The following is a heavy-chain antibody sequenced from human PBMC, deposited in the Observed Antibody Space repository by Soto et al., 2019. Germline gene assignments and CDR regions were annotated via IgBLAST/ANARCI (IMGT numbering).Heavy chain of an antibody. V-gene: IGHV1-69*02. D-gene: IGHD5-18*01. Sequence: QVQLVQSGAEVKKPGSSVKVSCKASGGTFSSSTISWVRQAPGQGLEWLGRIIPILGIANYAQKFQGRVTITADKSTSTAYMELSSMRSEDTAVYYCARLVDTADFDCWGQGTLVTVSS. CDR2: IIPILGIA. CDR3: ARLVDTADFDC. J-gene: IGHJ4*02. CDR1: GGTFSSST.